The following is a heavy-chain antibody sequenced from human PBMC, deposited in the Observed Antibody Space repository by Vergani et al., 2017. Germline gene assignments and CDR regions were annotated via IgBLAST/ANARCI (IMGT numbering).Heavy chain of an antibody. V-gene: IGHV3-23*01. CDR2: ISGSGGST. CDR3: AKANPRNSGYDYLYYYHAMDV. Sequence: EVQLLESGGDLVQPGGSLRLSCAASGFTFNHYAMNWVRQAPGKGLELVSGISGSGGSTYYAGSVKGRFTISRVSSKNTLYLQMNSLSAGDTAVYYCAKANPRNSGYDYLYYYHAMDVWGQGTTVTVSS. CDR1: GFTFNHYA. J-gene: IGHJ6*02. D-gene: IGHD5-12*01.